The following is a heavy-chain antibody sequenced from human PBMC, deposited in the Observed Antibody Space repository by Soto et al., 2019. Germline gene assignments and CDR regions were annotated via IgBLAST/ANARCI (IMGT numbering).Heavy chain of an antibody. Sequence: QVQLQESGPGLVKPSETLSLTCTVSGGSVSSGYYYWSWIRQPPKKGLEWIGYIYHTGSTNYNPSRKSRVTISADTSKHQFSLKLSSMTAADTAVYYCARYTYGLDYWGQGTLVTVSS. J-gene: IGHJ4*02. CDR3: ARYTYGLDY. V-gene: IGHV4-61*01. CDR2: IYHTGST. CDR1: GGSVSSGYYY. D-gene: IGHD5-18*01.